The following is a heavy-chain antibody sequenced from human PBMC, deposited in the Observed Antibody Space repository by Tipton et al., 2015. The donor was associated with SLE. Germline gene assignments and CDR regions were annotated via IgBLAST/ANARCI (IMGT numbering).Heavy chain of an antibody. J-gene: IGHJ2*01. Sequence: SLRLSCAASGFTFSNAWMSWVRQAPGKGLEWVGRIKSKTDGGTTDYAAPVKGRFTISRDDSKNTLYLQMNSLKTEDTAVYYCTKCSGGSCFANWYFDLWGRGTLVTVSS. D-gene: IGHD2-15*01. CDR2: IKSKTDGGTT. CDR3: TKCSGGSCFANWYFDL. CDR1: GFTFSNAW. V-gene: IGHV3-15*01.